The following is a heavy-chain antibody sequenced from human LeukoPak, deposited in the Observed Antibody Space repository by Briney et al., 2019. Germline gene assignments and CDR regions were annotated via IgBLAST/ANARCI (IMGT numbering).Heavy chain of an antibody. V-gene: IGHV1-69*05. CDR1: GGTFSSYA. J-gene: IGHJ4*02. Sequence: ASVKVSCKASGGTFSSYAISWVRQAPGQGLEWMGGIIPIFGTANYAQKFQGRVTITTDESTSTAYMELSSLRSEDTAVYYCARGGYSYGLYSPIDYWGQGTLVTVSS. CDR2: IIPIFGTA. D-gene: IGHD5-18*01. CDR3: ARGGYSYGLYSPIDY.